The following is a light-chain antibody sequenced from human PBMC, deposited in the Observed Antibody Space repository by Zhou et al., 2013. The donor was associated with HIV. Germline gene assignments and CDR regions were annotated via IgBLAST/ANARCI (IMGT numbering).Light chain of an antibody. V-gene: IGKV3-11*01. Sequence: EIVLTQSPATLSLSPGERATLSCRASQSVSRYLAWYQQKPGQAPRLLIYDASNRATGIPARFSGSGSGTDFTLTISSLEPEDFAVYYCQQRTNWPPXFGQGHDWRL. CDR2: DAS. CDR3: QQRTNWPPX. CDR1: QSVSRY. J-gene: IGKJ5*01.